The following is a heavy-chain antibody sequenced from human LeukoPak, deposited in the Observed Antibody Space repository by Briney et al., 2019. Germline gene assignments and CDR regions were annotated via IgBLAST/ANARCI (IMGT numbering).Heavy chain of an antibody. V-gene: IGHV3-23*01. CDR2: ITTSGDNT. CDR1: GFTFASHY. J-gene: IGHJ4*02. D-gene: IGHD3-10*01. Sequence: GGSLRLSCTASGFTFASHYMTWVRQAPGKGLEWVSAITTSGDNTYYAESVRGRFTISRDNSKNTLSLQMNSLRVEDTAVYYCARDLPGLVWFGNWGQGSLVTVSS. CDR3: ARDLPGLVWFGN.